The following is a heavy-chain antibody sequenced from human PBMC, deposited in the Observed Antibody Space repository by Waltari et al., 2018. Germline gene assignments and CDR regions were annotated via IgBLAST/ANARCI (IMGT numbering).Heavy chain of an antibody. V-gene: IGHV3-30*18. Sequence: QVQLVESGGGVVQPGRSLRLSCAASGFTFSSYGMHWVRQAPGKGLEWVAVIWYDGSNKYYADSVKGRFTISRDNSKNTLYLQMNSLRAEDTAMYYCAKGGYSYGPESYYFDYWGQGTLVTVSS. CDR3: AKGGYSYGPESYYFDY. D-gene: IGHD5-18*01. J-gene: IGHJ4*02. CDR1: GFTFSSYG. CDR2: IWYDGSNK.